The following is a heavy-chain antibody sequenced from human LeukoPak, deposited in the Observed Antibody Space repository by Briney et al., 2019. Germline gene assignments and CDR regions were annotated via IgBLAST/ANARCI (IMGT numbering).Heavy chain of an antibody. Sequence: ASVKVSCKASGYTFTSYGISWVRQAPGQGLEWMGWISAYNGNTNYAQKLQGRVTMTTDTSTSTAYMELSSLRSDDTAVYYCARANWDFWSGYYSYYYYYMDVWGKGTTVTVSS. D-gene: IGHD3-3*01. J-gene: IGHJ6*03. CDR3: ARANWDFWSGYYSYYYYYMDV. CDR2: ISAYNGNT. CDR1: GYTFTSYG. V-gene: IGHV1-18*01.